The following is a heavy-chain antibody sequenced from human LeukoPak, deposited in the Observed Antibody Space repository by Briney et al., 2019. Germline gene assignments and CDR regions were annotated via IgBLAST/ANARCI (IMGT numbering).Heavy chain of an antibody. Sequence: GGSLRLSCAASGFTFSDYYMSWIRQAPGKGLEWVSYISSSGSNIYYADSVKGRFTISRDNAKNSLYLQMNSLRAEDTAVYYCAHYSSSWYSPDDAFDIWGQGTMVTVSS. J-gene: IGHJ3*02. D-gene: IGHD6-13*01. CDR2: ISSSGSNI. CDR1: GFTFSDYY. V-gene: IGHV3-11*04. CDR3: AHYSSSWYSPDDAFDI.